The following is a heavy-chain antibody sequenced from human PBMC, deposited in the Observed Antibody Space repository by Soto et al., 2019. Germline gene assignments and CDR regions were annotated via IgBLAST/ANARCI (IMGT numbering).Heavy chain of an antibody. CDR3: ARAYGDSTDAFDI. CDR2: IYYSGST. J-gene: IGHJ3*02. CDR1: GGSISSSSYY. D-gene: IGHD4-17*01. Sequence: SETLSLTCTVSGGSISSSSYYWGWIRQPPGKGLEWIGGIYYSGSTYYNPSLKSRVTISVDTSKNQLSLKLSSVTAADTAVYYCARAYGDSTDAFDIWGQGTMVTVSS. V-gene: IGHV4-39*01.